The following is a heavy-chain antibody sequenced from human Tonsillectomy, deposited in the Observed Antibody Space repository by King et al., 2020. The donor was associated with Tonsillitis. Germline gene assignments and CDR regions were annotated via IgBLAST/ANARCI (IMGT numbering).Heavy chain of an antibody. CDR3: VRDLTTADY. CDR2: VSLDGTYT. V-gene: IGHV3-74*03. CDR1: GFPFSSYW. J-gene: IGHJ4*02. Sequence: VQLVESGGGLVQPGGSLRLSCAASGFPFSSYWMHWVRQAPGKGLVLVSRVSLDGTYTAYADSVRGRFTMSRDNAKNTVYLQMNSLRVEDTAVYYCVRDLTTADYWGQGTLVTVSS. D-gene: IGHD4-11*01.